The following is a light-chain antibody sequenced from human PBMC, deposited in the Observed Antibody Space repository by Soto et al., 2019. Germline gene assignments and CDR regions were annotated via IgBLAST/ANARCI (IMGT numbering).Light chain of an antibody. CDR1: QSVSSY. Sequence: EIVLTQSPDTVSLSPWERATLSCMASQSVSSYLAWYQQKPGQAPRLLIYDASNRATGIPARFSGSGSGTDFTLTISSLESEDIAVYYCQQRSNWPSITFGQGTRLEIK. CDR2: DAS. CDR3: QQRSNWPSIT. V-gene: IGKV3-11*01. J-gene: IGKJ5*01.